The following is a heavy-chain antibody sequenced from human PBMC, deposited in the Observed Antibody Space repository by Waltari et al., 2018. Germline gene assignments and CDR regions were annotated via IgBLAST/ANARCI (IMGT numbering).Heavy chain of an antibody. CDR1: GFTFSSYW. CDR2: VKREGPST. J-gene: IGHJ3*02. V-gene: IGHV3-74*01. Sequence: EVQLVESGGGLVQPGGSLRLSCAASGFTFSSYWMHWVRQAPGKGQVWVSRVKREGPSTSSAESVKGRFTISRDNAKNTLYLQMNSLRAEDTAVYYCTRSTSISNAFNIWGQGTMVTVSS. CDR3: TRSTSISNAFNI. D-gene: IGHD6-6*01.